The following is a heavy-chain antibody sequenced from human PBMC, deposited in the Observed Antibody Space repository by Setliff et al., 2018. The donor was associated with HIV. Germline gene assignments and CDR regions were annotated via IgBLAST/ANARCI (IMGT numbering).Heavy chain of an antibody. D-gene: IGHD2-8*01. Sequence: ASVKVSCKASGYTFTSYAISWVRQAPGQGLEWMGWIDSNNGNRNFAQKFRGRVTMTTDISTNTAYMEVRSLSFDDTAVYYCVRLTADRTNYYYYMDVWGKGTTVTVSS. J-gene: IGHJ6*03. CDR1: GYTFTSYA. V-gene: IGHV1-18*01. CDR2: IDSNNGNR. CDR3: VRLTADRTNYYYYMDV.